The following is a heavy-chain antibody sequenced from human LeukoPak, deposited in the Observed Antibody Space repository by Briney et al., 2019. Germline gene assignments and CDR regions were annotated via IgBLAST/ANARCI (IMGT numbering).Heavy chain of an antibody. Sequence: GSLRLYCAASGFTVSSNYMSWVRQAPGKGLEWVSVIYSGGSTYYADSVKGRFTISRDNSKNTLYLQMNSLRAEDTAVYYCARDPWYSSGWYDDYWGQGTLVTVSS. D-gene: IGHD6-19*01. J-gene: IGHJ4*02. CDR2: IYSGGST. CDR1: GFTVSSNY. CDR3: ARDPWYSSGWYDDY. V-gene: IGHV3-66*01.